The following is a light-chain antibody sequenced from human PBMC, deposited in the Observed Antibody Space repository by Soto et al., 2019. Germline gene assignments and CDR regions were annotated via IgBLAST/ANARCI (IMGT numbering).Light chain of an antibody. Sequence: QSALTQPASVSGSPGQSITISCTGTRSDVGGYNYVSWYQQHPGKAPKLMIYDVSNRPSGVSNRFSGSKSGNTASLTISGLQAEDEADYYCNSYTSSSTLKVFGTGTQLTVL. J-gene: IGLJ1*01. CDR3: NSYTSSSTLKV. V-gene: IGLV2-14*03. CDR2: DVS. CDR1: RSDVGGYNY.